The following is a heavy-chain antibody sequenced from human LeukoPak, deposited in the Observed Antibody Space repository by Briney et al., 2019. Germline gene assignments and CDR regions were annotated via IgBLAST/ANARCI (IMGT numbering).Heavy chain of an antibody. CDR2: IYPGDSDT. D-gene: IGHD2-15*01. Sequence: PGESLKISCKGSGYRFTSYWIGWVRQMPGKGLEWMGIIYPGDSDTRYSPSFQGQVTISADKSISTPYLRWSSLKASDTAMYYCGRGGYYSGGIFYYYFDYWGQGTLVTVSS. CDR3: GRGGYYSGGIFYYYFDY. V-gene: IGHV5-51*01. CDR1: GYRFTSYW. J-gene: IGHJ4*02.